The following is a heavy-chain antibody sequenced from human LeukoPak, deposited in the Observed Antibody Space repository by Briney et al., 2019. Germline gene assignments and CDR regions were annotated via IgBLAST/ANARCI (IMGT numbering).Heavy chain of an antibody. Sequence: SETLSLTCTVSGGSISSSSYYWGWIRQPPGKGLERIGSIYYSGSTYYNPSLKSRVTISVDTSKNQFSLKLSSVTAADTAVYYCARFRRGTYYFDYWGQGTLVTVSS. J-gene: IGHJ4*02. CDR2: IYYSGST. D-gene: IGHD3-16*01. CDR1: GGSISSSSYY. V-gene: IGHV4-39*07. CDR3: ARFRRGTYYFDY.